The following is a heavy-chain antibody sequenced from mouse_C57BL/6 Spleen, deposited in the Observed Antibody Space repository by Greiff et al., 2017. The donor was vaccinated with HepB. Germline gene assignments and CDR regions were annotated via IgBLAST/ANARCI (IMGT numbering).Heavy chain of an antibody. J-gene: IGHJ3*01. CDR1: GYTFTSYW. Sequence: VQLQQPGAELVMPGASVKLSCKASGYTFTSYWMHWVKQRPGQGLEWIGEIDPSDSYTNYNQKFKGTSTLTVDKSSSTAYMQLSRLTSEDSAVYYCARRGLRREIGFAYWGQGTLVTVSA. CDR3: ARRGLRREIGFAY. D-gene: IGHD2-4*01. CDR2: IDPSDSYT. V-gene: IGHV1-69*01.